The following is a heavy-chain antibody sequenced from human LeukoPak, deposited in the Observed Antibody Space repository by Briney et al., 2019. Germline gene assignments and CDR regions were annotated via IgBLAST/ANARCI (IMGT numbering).Heavy chain of an antibody. Sequence: SVKVSCKASGGTFSRYAISWVRQAPGQGLEWTGGILPIIGTANYAQKFQGRVTITADESTSTAYMELSSLRAEDTAVYYCATSRIAVAGTGLDYWGQGTLVTVSS. D-gene: IGHD6-19*01. V-gene: IGHV1-69*13. CDR3: ATSRIAVAGTGLDY. J-gene: IGHJ4*02. CDR1: GGTFSRYA. CDR2: ILPIIGTA.